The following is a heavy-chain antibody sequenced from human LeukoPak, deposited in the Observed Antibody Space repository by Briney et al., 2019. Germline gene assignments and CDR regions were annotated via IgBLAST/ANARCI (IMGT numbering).Heavy chain of an antibody. CDR2: ISSSSSYI. Sequence: GGPVSLFCAACVFTFSSYSMNWCRLAPGEGLVWVSSISSSSSYIYCADSVKGRFTTSRDNAKNSLYLQMNCLRAEDTAVYYCARLASDDAFDIWGQGTTVTVSS. CDR1: VFTFSSYS. D-gene: IGHD6-6*01. J-gene: IGHJ3*02. V-gene: IGHV3-21*01. CDR3: ARLASDDAFDI.